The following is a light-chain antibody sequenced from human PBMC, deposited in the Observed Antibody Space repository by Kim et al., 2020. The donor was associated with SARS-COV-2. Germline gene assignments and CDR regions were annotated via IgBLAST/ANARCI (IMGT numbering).Light chain of an antibody. J-gene: IGLJ2*01. CDR1: SSNIANKY. Sequence: QSVLTQPPSVSAAPGQKVTISCSGSSSNIANKYVSWYQQLPGTAPKLLIYDTNKRPSGIPDRFSGSKSDTSATLGITGLQTGDEADYYCGAWDSSLSAVVLGGGTKVTVL. V-gene: IGLV1-51*01. CDR2: DTN. CDR3: GAWDSSLSAVV.